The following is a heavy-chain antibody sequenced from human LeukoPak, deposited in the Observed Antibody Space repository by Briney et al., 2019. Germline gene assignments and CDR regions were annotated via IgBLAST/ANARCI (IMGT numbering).Heavy chain of an antibody. Sequence: SETLSLTCTVSGGSISSYYWSWIRQPPGKGLEWIGYIYYSGSTNYNPSLKSRVTISVDTSKNQFSLKLSSVTAADTAVYYCARDRGYCSGGSRQGPRYNWFDPWGQGTLVTVSS. V-gene: IGHV4-59*01. J-gene: IGHJ5*02. D-gene: IGHD2-15*01. CDR1: GGSISSYY. CDR3: ARDRGYCSGGSRQGPRYNWFDP. CDR2: IYYSGST.